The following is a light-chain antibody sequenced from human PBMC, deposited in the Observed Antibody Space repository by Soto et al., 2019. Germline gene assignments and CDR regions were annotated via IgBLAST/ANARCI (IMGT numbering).Light chain of an antibody. J-gene: IGLJ2*01. Sequence: QSALTQPASVSGSPGQSITISCTGTSSDVGGYNYVSWYQQHPGKAPKLMIYEVSNRPSGVSSRFSGSKSANTASLTISGLQAEDEAVYYCASFTLYNSLIFGGGTKLTVL. CDR3: ASFTLYNSLI. V-gene: IGLV2-14*01. CDR1: SSDVGGYNY. CDR2: EVS.